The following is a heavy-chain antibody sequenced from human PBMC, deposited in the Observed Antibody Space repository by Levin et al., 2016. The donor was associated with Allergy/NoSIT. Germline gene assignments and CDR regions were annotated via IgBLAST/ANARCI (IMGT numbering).Heavy chain of an antibody. Sequence: WIRQPPGKGLEWVGFIRSKAYGGTTEYAASVKGRFTISRDDSKSIAYLQMKSLKTEDTAVYYCTRAHSSSWRTPFDYWGQGTLVTVSS. J-gene: IGHJ4*02. D-gene: IGHD6-13*01. CDR3: TRAHSSSWRTPFDY. CDR2: IRSKAYGGTT. V-gene: IGHV3-49*02.